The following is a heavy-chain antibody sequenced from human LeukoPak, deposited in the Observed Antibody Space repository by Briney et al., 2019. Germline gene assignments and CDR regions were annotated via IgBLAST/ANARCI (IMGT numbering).Heavy chain of an antibody. CDR2: IYSGGST. J-gene: IGHJ4*02. Sequence: GGSLRLSCAASGFTVSSNYMSWVRQAPGKGLEWVSVIYSGGSTYYADSVKGRFTISRDNSKNTLYLQMNSLRAEDTAVYYCARGRSSGWYSPDYWGQGTLVTVSS. D-gene: IGHD6-19*01. CDR3: ARGRSSGWYSPDY. CDR1: GFTVSSNY. V-gene: IGHV3-66*01.